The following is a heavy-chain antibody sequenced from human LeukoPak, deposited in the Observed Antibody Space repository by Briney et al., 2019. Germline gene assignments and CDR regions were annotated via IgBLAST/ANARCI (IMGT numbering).Heavy chain of an antibody. CDR1: GGSISSYY. V-gene: IGHV4-59*06. D-gene: IGHD2-2*01. CDR3: ARGLPPKKVVPAGPFDP. CDR2: IYYSGST. J-gene: IGHJ5*02. Sequence: PSETLSLTCTVSGGSISSYYWSWIRQHPGKGLEWIGYIYYSGSTYYNPSLKSRVTISVDTSKNQFSLKLSSVTAADTAVYYCARGLPPKKVVPAGPFDPWGQGTLVTVSS.